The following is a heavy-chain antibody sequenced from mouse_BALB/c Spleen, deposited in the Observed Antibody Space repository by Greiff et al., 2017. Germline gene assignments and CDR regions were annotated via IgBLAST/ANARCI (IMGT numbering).Heavy chain of an antibody. CDR3: KKVYGNYAIYDK. D-gene: IGHD2-1*01. CDR1: GFTFTDYY. V-gene: IGHV7-3*02. J-gene: IGHJ2*01. Sequence: EVQLVESGGGLVQPGGSLRLSCATSGFTFTDYYMSWVRQPPGKALEWLSFIRNKANGYTKEYSASVKGRFTISSDNSQSILYLQMNTLRAGDSSTYYCKKVYGNYAIYDKRGQGSNRTVSS. CDR2: IRNKANGYTK.